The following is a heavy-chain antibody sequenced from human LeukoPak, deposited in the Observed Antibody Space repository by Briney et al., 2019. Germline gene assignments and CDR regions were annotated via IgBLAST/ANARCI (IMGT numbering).Heavy chain of an antibody. V-gene: IGHV3-30*03. CDR1: GFTFSSYG. J-gene: IGHJ3*02. D-gene: IGHD3-22*01. CDR2: ISYDGSNK. CDR3: ARGITMISFFDI. Sequence: GRSLRLSSAASGFTFSSYGMHWVPHAPGKGLEWVAVISYDGSNKYYADSVKGRFTISRANSKNTLYLQMNRLRAEDTAVYYCARGITMISFFDIWGQGTMVTVSS.